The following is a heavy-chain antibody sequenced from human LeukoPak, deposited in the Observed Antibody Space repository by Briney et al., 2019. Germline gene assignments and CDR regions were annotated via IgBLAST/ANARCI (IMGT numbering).Heavy chain of an antibody. CDR1: GFTFSSYA. V-gene: IGHV3-23*01. CDR2: ISGSGGST. CDR3: TTRISMIRFGGVILSDY. Sequence: GGSLRLSCAASGFTFSSYAVSWVRQAPGKGLEWVSAISGSGGSTYYADSVKGRFTISRDNSENTLYLQMNSLKTEDTAVYYCTTRISMIRFGGVILSDYWGQGTLATVSS. J-gene: IGHJ4*02. D-gene: IGHD3-16*01.